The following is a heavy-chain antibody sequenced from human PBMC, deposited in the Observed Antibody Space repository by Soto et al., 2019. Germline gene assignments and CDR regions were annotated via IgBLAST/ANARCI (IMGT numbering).Heavy chain of an antibody. CDR1: GYSINSGYY. V-gene: IGHV4-38-2*02. D-gene: IGHD3-3*01. Sequence: SDTLSLTCAVSGYSINSGYYWGWIRQSPGKGLEWIGSVFHGGTTYSTPSLKTRLTISVDTSKNQFSLDLNAVTAADTAVYYCVRDFGDLHDFWSGSDYWGQGITVT. CDR3: VRDFGDLHDFWSGSDY. CDR2: VFHGGTT. J-gene: IGHJ4*02.